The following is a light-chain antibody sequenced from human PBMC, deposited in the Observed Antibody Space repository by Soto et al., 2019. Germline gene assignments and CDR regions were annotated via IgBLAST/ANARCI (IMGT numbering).Light chain of an antibody. CDR2: RSY. CDR1: SSNIGRNF. CDR3: AAWDDSLSGLYV. Sequence: QSVLTQPPSASGTPGQRVTISCSGSSSNIGRNFVYWYQQLPGTAPKVLIYRSYQRPSGVPDRFSGSKSGTSASLAISGLRSEYEADYYCAAWDDSLSGLYVFVTGTRSPS. J-gene: IGLJ1*01. V-gene: IGLV1-47*01.